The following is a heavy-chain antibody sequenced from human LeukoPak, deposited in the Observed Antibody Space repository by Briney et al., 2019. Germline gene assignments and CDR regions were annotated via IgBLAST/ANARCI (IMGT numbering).Heavy chain of an antibody. V-gene: IGHV4-34*01. CDR2: INHSGST. J-gene: IGHJ4*02. Sequence: GSLRLSCAASGFTFSSYSMNWVRQAPGRGLEWMGEINHSGSTNSNTAHKSRVNISVDTSKNQFSLKPSSVTAADTALYYCARAFRFLGTAMVRGNYFDYWGQGTLVTVSS. D-gene: IGHD5-18*01. CDR3: ARAFRFLGTAMVRGNYFDY. CDR1: GFTFSSYS.